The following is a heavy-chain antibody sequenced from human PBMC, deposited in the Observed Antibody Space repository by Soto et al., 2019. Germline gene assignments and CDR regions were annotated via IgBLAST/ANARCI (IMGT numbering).Heavy chain of an antibody. V-gene: IGHV3-53*01. J-gene: IGHJ4*02. D-gene: IGHD2-21*02. CDR3: ARDGDCYMG. CDR2: FYNGGRT. CDR1: GFTATSNY. Sequence: GGSLRLSCAASGFTATSNYLSWVRQAPGQGLEWVSIFYNGGRTYYADSVKGRFTISRDYPKNTLYLQMNNLSAEDTAVYYCARDGDCYMGWGQGTLVTVSS.